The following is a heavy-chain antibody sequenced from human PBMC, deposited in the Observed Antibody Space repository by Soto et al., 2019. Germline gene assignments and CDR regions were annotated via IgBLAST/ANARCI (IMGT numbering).Heavy chain of an antibody. CDR1: GYTFTSYG. V-gene: IGHV1-18*01. D-gene: IGHD1-1*01. CDR3: ARGRYGDY. CDR2: ISAHNGNT. J-gene: IGHJ4*02. Sequence: QVHLVQSGAEGKKPGASVKVSCKGSGYTFTSYGITWVRQAPGQGLEWMGWISAHNGNTDYAQKLQGRVTVTRDTCTSTAYMELRSLRSDDTAVYYCARGRYGDYWGQGALVTVSS.